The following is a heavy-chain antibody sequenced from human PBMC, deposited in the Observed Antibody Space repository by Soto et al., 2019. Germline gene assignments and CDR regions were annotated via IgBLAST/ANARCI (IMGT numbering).Heavy chain of an antibody. CDR2: IDPSDSYT. Sequence: EVQLVQSGAEVKKPGESLRISCKGSGYSFTSYWISWVRQMPGKGLEWMGRIDPSDSYTNYSPSFQGHVTISADKSISPASLQWSLLTPSDTAMYYCARHGGGVLNWFDPWGQGTLVTVSS. J-gene: IGHJ5*02. CDR3: ARHGGGVLNWFDP. CDR1: GYSFTSYW. D-gene: IGHD2-21*01. V-gene: IGHV5-10-1*01.